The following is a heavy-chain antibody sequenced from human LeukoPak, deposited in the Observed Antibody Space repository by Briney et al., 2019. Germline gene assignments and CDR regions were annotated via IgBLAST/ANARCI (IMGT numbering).Heavy chain of an antibody. CDR2: VSRRSSFI. CDR3: ARVSDAYDYFFDY. CDR1: GVAFSSYS. V-gene: IGHV3-21*04. J-gene: IGHJ4*02. D-gene: IGHD5-12*01. Sequence: PGGSLRLSCAASGVAFSSYSMNWVRQAPGKGLEWFSSVSRRSSFIFYADSVQGRFTVSRDDAKDSLFLQMNSLRAEDTAVYYCARVSDAYDYFFDYWGQGTLVTVSS.